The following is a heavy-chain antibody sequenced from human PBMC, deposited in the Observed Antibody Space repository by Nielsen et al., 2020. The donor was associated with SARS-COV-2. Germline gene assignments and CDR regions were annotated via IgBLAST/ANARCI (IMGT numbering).Heavy chain of an antibody. CDR1: GYTFTSHG. CDR3: ARDSWSISDL. J-gene: IGHJ2*01. D-gene: IGHD3-3*01. V-gene: IGHV1-18*01. CDR2: ISAYNGNT. Sequence: ASVKVSCKASGYTFTSHGISWVRQAPGQGLEWMGWISAYNGNTNYAQKFQGRVTITRDTSASTAYMELSSLRSEDTAVYYCARDSWSISDLWGRGTLVTVSS.